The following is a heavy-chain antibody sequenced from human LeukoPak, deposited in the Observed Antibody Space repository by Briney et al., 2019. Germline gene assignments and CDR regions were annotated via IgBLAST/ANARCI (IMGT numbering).Heavy chain of an antibody. J-gene: IGHJ5*02. CDR3: ARDSSGWYGVLNWFDP. D-gene: IGHD6-19*01. V-gene: IGHV4-38-2*01. Sequence: SETLSLTCAVSGYSISSGYYWGWIRQPPGKGLEWIGSIYHSGSTYYNPSLKSRVTISVDTSKNQFSLKLSSVTAADTAVYYCARDSSGWYGVLNWFDPWGQGTLVTVSS. CDR1: GYSISSGYY. CDR2: IYHSGST.